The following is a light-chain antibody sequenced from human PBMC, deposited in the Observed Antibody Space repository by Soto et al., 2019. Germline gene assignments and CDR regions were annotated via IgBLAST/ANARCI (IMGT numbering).Light chain of an antibody. Sequence: EIVMTQSPATLSVSPGERATLSCRASQSVSSNLAWYQQKPGQAPRLLIYGASTRSTTIPARFSGSGSGTEFTLTISSLQSEDFAVYWCQQYNNWPRTFGQGTKVDIK. CDR3: QQYNNWPRT. V-gene: IGKV3-15*01. CDR2: GAS. J-gene: IGKJ1*01. CDR1: QSVSSN.